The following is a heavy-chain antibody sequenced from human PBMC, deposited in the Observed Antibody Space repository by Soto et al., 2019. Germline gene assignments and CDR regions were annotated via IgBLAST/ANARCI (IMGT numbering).Heavy chain of an antibody. V-gene: IGHV4-4*07. D-gene: IGHD3-22*01. CDR1: GGSIRSYY. J-gene: IGHJ3*02. CDR3: ARGRWLYDAFDI. Sequence: KPSETLPLTCTVSGGSIRSYYWRWIRQPAGKGLEWIGRIYTSGSTNYIPSLKSRVTMSVDTSKNQFSLKLSSVTAADTAVYYCARGRWLYDAFDIWGQGTMVTVSS. CDR2: IYTSGST.